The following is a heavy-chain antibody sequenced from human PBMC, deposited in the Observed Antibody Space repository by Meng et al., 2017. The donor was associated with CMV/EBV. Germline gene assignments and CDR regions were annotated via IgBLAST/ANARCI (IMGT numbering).Heavy chain of an antibody. Sequence: SGSTFTGYSLHWARQAPGQGLEWMGWINPASGDTILAQKFQGRVTMTRDTSLTTAYMELNRLRSDDTAVYYCATSSVEVMIYAGLDYWGQGTLVTVSS. CDR2: INPASGDT. V-gene: IGHV1-2*02. CDR1: GSTFTGYS. J-gene: IGHJ4*02. D-gene: IGHD2/OR15-2a*01. CDR3: ATSSVEVMIYAGLDY.